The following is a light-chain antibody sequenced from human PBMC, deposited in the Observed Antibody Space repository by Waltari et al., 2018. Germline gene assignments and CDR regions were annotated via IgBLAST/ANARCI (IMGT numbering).Light chain of an antibody. Sequence: QSVLTQTPSASGTPGQRVTISCSGSASNIGGNLVNWYQQLPGKAPKLLMYEDTERPSGIAGRFSGSKSGTSATLDITGLQAGDEADYYCGTWDSSLSGAVFGGGTHLTVL. CDR3: GTWDSSLSGAV. CDR2: EDT. CDR1: ASNIGGNL. V-gene: IGLV1-51*02. J-gene: IGLJ7*01.